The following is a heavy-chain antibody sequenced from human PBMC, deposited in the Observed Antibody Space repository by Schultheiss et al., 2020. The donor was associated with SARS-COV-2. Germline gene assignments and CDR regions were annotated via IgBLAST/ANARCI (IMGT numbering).Heavy chain of an antibody. CDR3: AKDLITGDSDYFDY. J-gene: IGHJ4*02. CDR2: ISWNSGSI. D-gene: IGHD7-27*01. V-gene: IGHV3-NL1*01. CDR1: GFTFSNAW. Sequence: GGSLRLSCAASGFTFSNAWMSWVRQAPGKGLEWVSGISWNSGSIGYADSVKGRFTISRDNSKNTLYLQMNSLRAEDTAVYYCAKDLITGDSDYFDYWGQGTLVTVSS.